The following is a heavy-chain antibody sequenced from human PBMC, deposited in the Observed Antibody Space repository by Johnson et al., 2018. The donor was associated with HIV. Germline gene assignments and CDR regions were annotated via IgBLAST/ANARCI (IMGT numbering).Heavy chain of an antibody. CDR1: GLNFSDYG. Sequence: QVQLVESGGGEVQPGRSVRLSCAASGLNFSDYGMHWVSQAPGKGLEWVAVISFDGSNEYYADSVKGRFTISRDNSKNTLYLQMNSLRTEDTAMYYCARGRIKMRVVDLRGVAFDIWGQGTMVTVSS. CDR2: ISFDGSNE. J-gene: IGHJ3*02. V-gene: IGHV3-30*04. D-gene: IGHD3-22*01. CDR3: ARGRIKMRVVDLRGVAFDI.